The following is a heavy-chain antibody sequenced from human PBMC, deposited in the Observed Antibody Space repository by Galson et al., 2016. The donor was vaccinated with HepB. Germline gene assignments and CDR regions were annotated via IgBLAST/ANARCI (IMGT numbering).Heavy chain of an antibody. D-gene: IGHD6-19*01. CDR2: ISAYNGNT. CDR3: ARVQLSSGWYRIYYFDY. J-gene: IGHJ4*02. CDR1: GYTFISYG. V-gene: IGHV1-18*01. Sequence: SVKVSCKASGYTFISYGISWVRQAPGQGLEWMGWISAYNGNTNYAQKLQGRVTMTTDTSTSTAYLELRSLRPDDTAVYSCARVQLSSGWYRIYYFDYWGQGTLVTVSS.